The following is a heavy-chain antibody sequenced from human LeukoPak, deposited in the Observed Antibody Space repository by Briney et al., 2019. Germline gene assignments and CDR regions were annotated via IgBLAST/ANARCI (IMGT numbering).Heavy chain of an antibody. CDR1: GGFISSYC. Sequence: SETLSLTCTVSGGFISSYCWSWIRQPPGKGLEWIGYIYHSGSTYYNPSLKSRVTISVDRSKNQFSLKLSSVAAADTAVYYCARSYCGGDCYYRRTHAFDVWGQGTMVTVSS. J-gene: IGHJ3*01. CDR2: IYHSGST. V-gene: IGHV4-30-2*01. D-gene: IGHD2-21*02. CDR3: ARSYCGGDCYYRRTHAFDV.